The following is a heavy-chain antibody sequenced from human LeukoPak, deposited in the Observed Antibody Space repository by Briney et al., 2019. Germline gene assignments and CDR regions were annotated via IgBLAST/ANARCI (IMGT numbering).Heavy chain of an antibody. D-gene: IGHD4-17*01. CDR1: GGSISSSNW. V-gene: IGHV4-4*02. J-gene: IGHJ4*02. Sequence: SETLSLTCAVSGGSISSSNWWSWVRPPPGKGLEWIGEIYHSGSTNYNPSLKSRITISVDKSKNQFSLKLSSVTAADTAVYYCARTVTVTSFSFDYWGQGTLVTVSS. CDR2: IYHSGST. CDR3: ARTVTVTSFSFDY.